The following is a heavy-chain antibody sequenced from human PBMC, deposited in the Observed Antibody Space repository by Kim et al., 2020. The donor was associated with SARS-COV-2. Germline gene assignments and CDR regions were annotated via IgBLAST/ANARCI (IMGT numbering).Heavy chain of an antibody. D-gene: IGHD6-13*01. J-gene: IGHJ4*02. CDR1: GFTFSSYA. CDR3: AKDLRISSSWDFDY. CDR2: ISGSGGST. V-gene: IGHV3-23*01. Sequence: GGSLRLSCAASGFTFSSYAMSWVRQAPGKGLEWVSAISGSGGSTYYADSVKGRFTISRDNSKNTLYLQMNSLRAEDPAVYYCAKDLRISSSWDFDYWGQGTLVTVSS.